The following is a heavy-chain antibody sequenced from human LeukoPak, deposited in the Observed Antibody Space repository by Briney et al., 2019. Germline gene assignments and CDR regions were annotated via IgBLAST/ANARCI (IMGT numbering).Heavy chain of an antibody. J-gene: IGHJ4*02. CDR3: ARVRGYSYGYSAY. CDR1: GFTFSSYS. V-gene: IGHV3-21*01. CDR2: ISSSSSYI. Sequence: GGSLRLSCAASGFTFSSYSMNWVRQAPGKGLEWVSSISSSSSYIYYADSVKGRFTISRDNAKNSLYPQMNSLRAEDTAVYYCARVRGYSYGYSAYWGQGTLVTVSS. D-gene: IGHD5-18*01.